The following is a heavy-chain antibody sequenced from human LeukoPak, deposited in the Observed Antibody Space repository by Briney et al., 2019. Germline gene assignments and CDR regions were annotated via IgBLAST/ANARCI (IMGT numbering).Heavy chain of an antibody. CDR2: INHSGST. CDR3: VRGGVRGVAPFDY. D-gene: IGHD3-10*01. Sequence: PSETLSLTCAVYGGSFSGYYWSWIRQPPGKGLEWIGEINHSGSTNYNPSLKSRVTISVDASKNQFSLKLSSVTAADTAVYYCVRGGVRGVAPFDYWGQGTLVTVSS. V-gene: IGHV4-34*01. J-gene: IGHJ4*02. CDR1: GGSFSGYY.